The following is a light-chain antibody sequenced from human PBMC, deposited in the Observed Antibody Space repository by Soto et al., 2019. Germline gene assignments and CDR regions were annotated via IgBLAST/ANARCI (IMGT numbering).Light chain of an antibody. Sequence: DIQMTQSPSSLSASLGDRVTITCRASQSISTYLNWYQQKPGKAPKVLIYATSSLHSGVPSRFSGSGSETEFTLTISSLQPEDFATYFCQQTYSTPLTFGGGTKVDI. CDR3: QQTYSTPLT. CDR1: QSISTY. V-gene: IGKV1-39*01. CDR2: ATS. J-gene: IGKJ4*01.